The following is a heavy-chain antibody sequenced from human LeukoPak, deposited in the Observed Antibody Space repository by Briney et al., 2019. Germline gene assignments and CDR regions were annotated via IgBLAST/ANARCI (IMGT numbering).Heavy chain of an antibody. V-gene: IGHV3-43D*03. CDR2: ISWDGGST. J-gene: IGHJ4*02. Sequence: GGSLRLSCAASGFTFDDYAMHWVRQAPGKGLEWVSLISWDGGSTIYYADSVKGRFTISRDNAKNSLYLQMNSLRAEDTAVYYCARRREKGYSYGYALDYWGQGTLVTVSS. D-gene: IGHD5-18*01. CDR1: GFTFDDYA. CDR3: ARRREKGYSYGYALDY.